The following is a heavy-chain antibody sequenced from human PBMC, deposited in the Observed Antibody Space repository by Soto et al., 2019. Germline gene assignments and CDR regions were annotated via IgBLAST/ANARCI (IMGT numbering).Heavy chain of an antibody. J-gene: IGHJ4*02. CDR2: VFYSGST. D-gene: IGHD6-19*01. CDR3: ARGVDRQWADY. Sequence: QVQLQESGPGLVKPSETLSLTCTVSGGSIKSYYWTWIRQPPEKGLEWLGYVFYSGSTNYNPSLKCRVTISVDTSKNQFSLKLGSVTAADTDVYYCARGVDRQWADYWGQGTLVTVSS. CDR1: GGSIKSYY. V-gene: IGHV4-59*01.